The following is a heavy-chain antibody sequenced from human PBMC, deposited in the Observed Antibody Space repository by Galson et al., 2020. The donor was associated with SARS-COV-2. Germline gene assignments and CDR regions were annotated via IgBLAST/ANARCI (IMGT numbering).Heavy chain of an antibody. CDR2: ISSNGGST. J-gene: IGHJ6*02. CDR1: GFTFSSYA. CDR3: VKTYSSSWYDYYYGVDV. D-gene: IGHD6-13*01. V-gene: IGHV3-64D*09. Sequence: GGSLRLSCSASGFTFSSYAMHWVRQAPGKGLEYVSAISSNGGSTYYADSVKGRFTISRDNSKNTLYLQMSSLRAEDTAVYYGVKTYSSSWYDYYYGVDVWGQGATVTVSS.